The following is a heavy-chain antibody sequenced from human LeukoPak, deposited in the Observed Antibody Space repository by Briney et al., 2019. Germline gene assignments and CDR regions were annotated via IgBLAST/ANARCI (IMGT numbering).Heavy chain of an antibody. J-gene: IGHJ4*02. Sequence: GGSLRLSCAASGFTFSGYTMNWVRQAPGKGLEWVSSISSSRSYIYSADSVKGRFTISRDNAKNSLYLQMNSLRAEDTAVYYCARDHCSSTSCFPSGTNYFDSWGQGTPVTVSS. D-gene: IGHD2-2*01. CDR1: GFTFSGYT. V-gene: IGHV3-21*01. CDR2: ISSSRSYI. CDR3: ARDHCSSTSCFPSGTNYFDS.